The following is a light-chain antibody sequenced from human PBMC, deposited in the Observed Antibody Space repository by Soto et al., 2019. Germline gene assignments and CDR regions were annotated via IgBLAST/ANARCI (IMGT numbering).Light chain of an antibody. CDR2: QDI. CDR1: KLGNKY. Sequence: SSELTQPPSVSVSPGQTASITCSGDKLGNKYVCWYQQKPGQSPVLVIYQDIKRPSGIPERFSGSNSGNTATLTISGTQAMDEADYYCQAWDSSIVVFGGGTKLTVL. J-gene: IGLJ2*01. CDR3: QAWDSSIVV. V-gene: IGLV3-1*01.